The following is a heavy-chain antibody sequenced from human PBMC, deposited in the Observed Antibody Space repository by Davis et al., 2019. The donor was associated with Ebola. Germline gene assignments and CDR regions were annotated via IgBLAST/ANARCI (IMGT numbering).Heavy chain of an antibody. CDR1: GFTVSSNY. V-gene: IGHV3-66*01. Sequence: GGSLRLSCAASGFTVSSNYMSWVRQAPGKGLEWVSVIYSGGSTYYADSVKGRFTISRDNSKNTLYLQMNSLRAEDTAVYYCAKTDCSGGSCYPFDYWGQGTLVTVSS. CDR3: AKTDCSGGSCYPFDY. CDR2: IYSGGST. J-gene: IGHJ4*02. D-gene: IGHD2-15*01.